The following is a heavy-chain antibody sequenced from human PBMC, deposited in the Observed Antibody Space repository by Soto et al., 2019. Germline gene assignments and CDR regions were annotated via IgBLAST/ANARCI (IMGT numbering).Heavy chain of an antibody. CDR1: GGTFSSYA. Sequence: QVQLVQSGAEVKKPGSSVKVSCKASGGTFSSYAISWVRQAPGQGLEWMGGIIPIFGTANYAQKFQGRVTITADESTSTDYMELSSLRSEDTAVYYCARDYDSSGYYYGNWFDPWGQGTLVTVSS. J-gene: IGHJ5*02. D-gene: IGHD3-22*01. V-gene: IGHV1-69*01. CDR2: IIPIFGTA. CDR3: ARDYDSSGYYYGNWFDP.